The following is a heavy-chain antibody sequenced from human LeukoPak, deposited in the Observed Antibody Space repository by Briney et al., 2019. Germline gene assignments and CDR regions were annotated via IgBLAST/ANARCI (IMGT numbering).Heavy chain of an antibody. J-gene: IGHJ5*02. Sequence: GGSLRLSCAASGFTFSTYAMSWVRQAPGTGLEWVSVISGSGGSTYYTDSVKGRFTISRDNSESTLYLQMNSPRAEDTAVYYCAKEGGLFDSSGYSESWGQGTLVSVSS. CDR2: ISGSGGST. D-gene: IGHD3-22*01. CDR1: GFTFSTYA. CDR3: AKEGGLFDSSGYSES. V-gene: IGHV3-23*01.